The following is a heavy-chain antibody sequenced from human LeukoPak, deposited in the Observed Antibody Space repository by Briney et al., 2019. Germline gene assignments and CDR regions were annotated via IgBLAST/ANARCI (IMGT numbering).Heavy chain of an antibody. V-gene: IGHV3-74*01. J-gene: IGHJ4*02. CDR3: ARGGPYSSSSWDY. Sequence: GGSLRLSCAASGFTFSSYWMHWVRQAPGKGLVWVSGTNNDGRSTRYADSVKGRFTISRDNAKNTLYLQMNSLRAEDTAVYYCARGGPYSSSSWDYWGQGTLVTVPS. CDR2: TNNDGRST. CDR1: GFTFSSYW. D-gene: IGHD6-13*01.